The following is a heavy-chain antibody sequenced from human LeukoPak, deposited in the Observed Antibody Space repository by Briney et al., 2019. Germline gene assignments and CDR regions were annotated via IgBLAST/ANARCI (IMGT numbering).Heavy chain of an antibody. J-gene: IGHJ4*02. CDR3: ARSSAVVPATFDY. CDR2: ISNSAGTI. CDR1: GFTFSTYS. Sequence: GESLRLSCAASGFTFSTYSMNWVRQAPGKGLEWVSFISNSAGTIYSADSVKGRFTISSDKAKNSLYLQMNSLRDEDTAVYYCARSSAVVPATFDYWGQGTLVTVSS. V-gene: IGHV3-48*02. D-gene: IGHD2-15*01.